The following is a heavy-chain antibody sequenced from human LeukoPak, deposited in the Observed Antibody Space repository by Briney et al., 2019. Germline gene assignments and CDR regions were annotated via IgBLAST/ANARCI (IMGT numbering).Heavy chain of an antibody. CDR3: ARGYSIVVVPAASNWFDP. V-gene: IGHV1-2*04. CDR2: INPNSGGT. Sequence: ASVKVSCKASGYTFTGYYMHWVRQAPGQGLEWMGWINPNSGGTNYAQKFQGWVTMTRDTSISTAYMELSRLRSDDTAVYYCARGYSIVVVPAASNWFDPWGQGTLVIVSS. CDR1: GYTFTGYY. D-gene: IGHD2-2*01. J-gene: IGHJ5*02.